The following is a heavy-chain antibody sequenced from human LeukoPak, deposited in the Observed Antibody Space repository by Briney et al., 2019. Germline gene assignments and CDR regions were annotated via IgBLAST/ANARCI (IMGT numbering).Heavy chain of an antibody. V-gene: IGHV1-18*04. CDR1: GYTFTSYG. D-gene: IGHD5-12*01. CDR3: ARHSGYEAFDI. CDR2: IYNGNT. J-gene: IGHJ3*02. Sequence: ASVKVSCKASGYTFTSYGISWVRQAPGQGLEWMGWIYNGNTNYAQKLQGRVTMTTDTSTSTAYMELRSLRSDDTAVYYCARHSGYEAFDIWGQGTMVTVSS.